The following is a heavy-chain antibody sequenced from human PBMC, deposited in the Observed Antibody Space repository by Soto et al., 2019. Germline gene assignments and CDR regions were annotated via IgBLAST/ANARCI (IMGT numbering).Heavy chain of an antibody. Sequence: QVQLVESGGGVVQPGRSLRLSCAASGFTFSSWAMHWVRQAPGKGLEWVAVISYAGRNTYYADSVKGRFTISRDNSKNALYLQMNSRRAADTAVYYCARWVSRTIAVARYFDYWAQRTLVTLSS. V-gene: IGHV3-30-3*01. CDR2: ISYAGRNT. CDR3: ARWVSRTIAVARYFDY. J-gene: IGHJ4*02. CDR1: GFTFSSWA. D-gene: IGHD6-19*01.